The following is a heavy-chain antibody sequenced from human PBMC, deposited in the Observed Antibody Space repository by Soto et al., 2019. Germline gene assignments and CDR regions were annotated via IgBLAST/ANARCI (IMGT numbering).Heavy chain of an antibody. V-gene: IGHV3-74*01. CDR2: VTEDGSGA. CDR1: GFTFTYSW. Sequence: GGSLRLSCVASGFTFTYSWMHWVRQAPGKGLVWVSRVTEDGSGADYADSVEGRFTISRDNAKNTVYLQMNSLRAEDTAVYYCARVAVVTRGIDYWGQGNLVTVSS. CDR3: ARVAVVTRGIDY. J-gene: IGHJ4*02. D-gene: IGHD6-19*01.